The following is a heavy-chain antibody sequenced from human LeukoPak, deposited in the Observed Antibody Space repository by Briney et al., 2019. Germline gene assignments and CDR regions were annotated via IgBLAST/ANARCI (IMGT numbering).Heavy chain of an antibody. CDR2: IYYSGST. Sequence: KPSETLSLTCTVSGGSISSSSYYWGWIRQPPGKGLEWIGSIYYSGSTYYNPSLKSRVTISVDTSKNQFSLKLSSVTAADTAVYYCARDHILSRTAFDYWGQGTLVTVS. J-gene: IGHJ4*02. V-gene: IGHV4-39*02. D-gene: IGHD3-9*01. CDR1: GGSISSSSYY. CDR3: ARDHILSRTAFDY.